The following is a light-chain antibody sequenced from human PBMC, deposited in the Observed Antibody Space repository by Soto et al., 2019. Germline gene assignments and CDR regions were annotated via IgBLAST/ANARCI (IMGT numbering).Light chain of an antibody. CDR1: NSDVGGYNY. V-gene: IGLV2-14*01. Sequence: QSALTQPASVSGSHGQSITISCTGTNSDVGGYNYVSWYQQHPGKAPKLMIYEVSNRPSGVSNRFSGSKSGNTASLIISGLQAEDEAHYYCSSYTSSLTRVFGGGTKLTVL. CDR3: SSYTSSLTRV. J-gene: IGLJ2*01. CDR2: EVS.